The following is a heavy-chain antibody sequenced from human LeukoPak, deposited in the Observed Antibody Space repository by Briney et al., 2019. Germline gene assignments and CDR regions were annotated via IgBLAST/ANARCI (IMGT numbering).Heavy chain of an antibody. CDR1: GYSFTSHW. J-gene: IGHJ1*01. CDR2: IYPGDSDT. D-gene: IGHD6-13*01. CDR3: ARLSIAAAGGRPGIEYFQH. V-gene: IGHV5-51*01. Sequence: GESLKISCKGSGYSFTSHWIGWVRQMPGKGLEWMGIIYPGDSDTRYSPSFQGQVTISADKSISTAYLQWSSLKASDTAMYYCARLSIAAAGGRPGIEYFQHWGQGTLVTVSS.